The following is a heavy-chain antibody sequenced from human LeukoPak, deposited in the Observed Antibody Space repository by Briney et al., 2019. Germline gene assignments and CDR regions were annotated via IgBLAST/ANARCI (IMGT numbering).Heavy chain of an antibody. CDR2: INYSGST. V-gene: IGHV4-59*01. CDR3: ARGLEPRTWDDC. D-gene: IGHD1-14*01. Sequence: SETLSLTCSVSGDSISTYYWNWIRQPPGKGLEWIGYINYSGSTTYNPSLTSRVTISVDTSKNQFSLKLSSVTAADTAVYYCARGLEPRTWDDCWGLGILVTVSS. CDR1: GDSISTYY. J-gene: IGHJ4*02.